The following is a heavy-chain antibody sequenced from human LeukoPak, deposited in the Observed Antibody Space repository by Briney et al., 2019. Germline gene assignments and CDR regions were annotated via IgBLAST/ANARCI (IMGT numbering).Heavy chain of an antibody. CDR3: VRQVLLAFDS. Sequence: SETLSLTCSVSGDSISSTSYYWDWIRQPPGKGLEWIGTVFYTGTTYYSPSLKSRVTISVDTSKNQFSLRLTSVTAADTAMYYCVRQVLLAFDSWGQGALVTASS. J-gene: IGHJ4*02. D-gene: IGHD3-10*01. CDR1: GDSISSTSYY. V-gene: IGHV4-39*01. CDR2: VFYTGTT.